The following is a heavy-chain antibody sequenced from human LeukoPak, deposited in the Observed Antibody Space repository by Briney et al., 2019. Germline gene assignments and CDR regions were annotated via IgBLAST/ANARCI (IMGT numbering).Heavy chain of an antibody. Sequence: GGSLRLSCAASGFTFSSHEMNWVRQAPGKGLEWVSYISGSGATIYYTDSVKGRFTISRDNAKNSLYLQMTSLRAEDTAVYYCVRDPGITGTSFWGQGTLVTVSS. D-gene: IGHD1-20*01. CDR3: VRDPGITGTSF. J-gene: IGHJ4*02. CDR1: GFTFSSHE. V-gene: IGHV3-48*03. CDR2: ISGSGATI.